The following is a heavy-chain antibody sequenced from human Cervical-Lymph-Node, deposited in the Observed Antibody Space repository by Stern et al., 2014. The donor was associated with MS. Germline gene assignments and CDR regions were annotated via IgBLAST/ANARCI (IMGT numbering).Heavy chain of an antibody. J-gene: IGHJ4*02. V-gene: IGHV4-61*08. CDR1: GGTVSSDAYY. Sequence: VQLEESGPGLVKPSETLSLTCTVSGGTVSSDAYYWTWIRQTPGKGLEWIGYIYYSGSISYNPSLNSRVTMSVDTSKNQFSLRLSSVTAADTAVYYCARQVRDWGQGILVTVSS. CDR2: IYYSGSI. CDR3: ARQVRD.